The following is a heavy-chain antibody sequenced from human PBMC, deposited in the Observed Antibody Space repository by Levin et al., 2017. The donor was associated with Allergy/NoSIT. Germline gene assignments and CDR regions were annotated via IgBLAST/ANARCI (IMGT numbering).Heavy chain of an antibody. D-gene: IGHD6-6*01. CDR1: GGTFGSCA. V-gene: IGHV1-69*11. J-gene: IGHJ2*01. CDR3: ARSREFSDSSSWYFDL. Sequence: PGGSLRLSRKASGGTFGSCALSWVRQAPGQGLEWLGRIIPIIGRANYPQKFQGRVRINADESTNTAYMELSSLRSEDTAVYYCARSREFSDSSSWYFDLWGRGTLVSVSS. CDR2: IIPIIGRA.